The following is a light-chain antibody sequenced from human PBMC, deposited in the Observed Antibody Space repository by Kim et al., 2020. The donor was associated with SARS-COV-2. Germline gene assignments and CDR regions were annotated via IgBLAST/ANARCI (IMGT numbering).Light chain of an antibody. CDR2: DVS. CDR3: SSYRSSGYV. J-gene: IGLJ1*01. V-gene: IGLV2-14*03. CDR1: SSDVGGYNY. Sequence: QSALTQPASVSGSPGQSITISCTGNSSDVGGYNYVSWYQQYPGKAPKLMIYDVSKRPSGVSNRFSGSKSGNTASLTISGLQAEDEADYYCSSYRSSGYVFGTGTKVTVL.